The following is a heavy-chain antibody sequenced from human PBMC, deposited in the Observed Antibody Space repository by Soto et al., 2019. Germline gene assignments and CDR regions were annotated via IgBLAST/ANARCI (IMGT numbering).Heavy chain of an antibody. V-gene: IGHV4-34*01. CDR3: ARADLLNAYRPRRGFDY. D-gene: IGHD3-9*01. J-gene: IGHJ4*02. CDR1: GGSFSGYY. Sequence: PSETLSLTCAVYGGSFSGYYWSWIRQPPGKGLEWIGEINHSGSTNYNPSLKSRVTISVDTSKNQFSLKLSSVTAADTAVYYCARADLLNAYRPRRGFDYWGQGTLVTVSS. CDR2: INHSGST.